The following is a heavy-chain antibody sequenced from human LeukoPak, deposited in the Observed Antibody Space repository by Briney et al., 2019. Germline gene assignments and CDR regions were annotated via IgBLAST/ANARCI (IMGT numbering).Heavy chain of an antibody. Sequence: GGSLRLSCAASGFTFSRYWMSWVRQAPGKGLEWVANVKQDGSEKYYVDSVKGRFTISRDNVKNSLYLQMNSLRAEDTAVYYCARCGSIAAAGTFDYWGQGTLVTVSS. J-gene: IGHJ4*02. CDR3: ARCGSIAAAGTFDY. D-gene: IGHD6-13*01. V-gene: IGHV3-7*04. CDR1: GFTFSRYW. CDR2: VKQDGSEK.